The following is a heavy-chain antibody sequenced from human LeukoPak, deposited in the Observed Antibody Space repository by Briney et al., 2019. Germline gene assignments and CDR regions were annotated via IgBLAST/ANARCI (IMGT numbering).Heavy chain of an antibody. Sequence: PGGSLRLSCAASGFTFSSYGMHWVRQAPGKGLEWVAVISYDGSNKYYADSVKGRFTISRDNSKNTLYLQMNSLKTEDTAVYYCARPYGIDWSIDYFDYWGQGTLVTVSS. J-gene: IGHJ4*02. CDR3: ARPYGIDWSIDYFDY. V-gene: IGHV3-30*03. D-gene: IGHD3-9*01. CDR1: GFTFSSYG. CDR2: ISYDGSNK.